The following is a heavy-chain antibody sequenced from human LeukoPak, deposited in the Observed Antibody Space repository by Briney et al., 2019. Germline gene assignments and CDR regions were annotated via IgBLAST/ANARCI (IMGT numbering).Heavy chain of an antibody. J-gene: IGHJ4*02. CDR3: ARHQYSGYDKFDY. V-gene: IGHV4-34*01. CDR2: IYYSGST. CDR1: GGSFSGYY. D-gene: IGHD5-12*01. Sequence: SETLSLTCAVYGGSFSGYYWSWIRQPPGKGLEWIGSIYYSGSTYYNPSLKSRVTISVDTSKNQFSLKLSSVTAADTAVYYCARHQYSGYDKFDYWGQGTLVTVSS.